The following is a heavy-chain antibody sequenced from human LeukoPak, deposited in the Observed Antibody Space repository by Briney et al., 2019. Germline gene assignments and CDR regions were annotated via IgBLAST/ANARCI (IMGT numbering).Heavy chain of an antibody. CDR1: GFIFSNYG. CDR3: ARGLATAAAFDI. CDR2: INHSGST. J-gene: IGHJ3*02. Sequence: GSLRLSCAASGFIFSNYGMSWVRQAPGKGLEWIGEINHSGSTNYNPSLKSRVTISVDTSKNQFSLKLSAVTAADTAVYYCARGLATAAAFDIWGQGTMVTVSS. V-gene: IGHV4-34*01. D-gene: IGHD2-15*01.